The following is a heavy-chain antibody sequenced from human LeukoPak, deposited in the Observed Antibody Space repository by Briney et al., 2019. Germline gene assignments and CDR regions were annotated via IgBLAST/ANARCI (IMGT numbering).Heavy chain of an antibody. V-gene: IGHV3-48*01. CDR2: ISSSSSTI. J-gene: IGHJ4*02. CDR1: GFTFSSYE. D-gene: IGHD4-17*01. Sequence: GGSPRLSCAASGFTFSSYEMNWVRQAPGKGLEWVSYISSSSSTIYYADSVKGRFTISRDNAKNSLYLQMNSLRAEDTAVYYCARDSMSDYGDYGRSWGQGTLVTVSS. CDR3: ARDSMSDYGDYGRS.